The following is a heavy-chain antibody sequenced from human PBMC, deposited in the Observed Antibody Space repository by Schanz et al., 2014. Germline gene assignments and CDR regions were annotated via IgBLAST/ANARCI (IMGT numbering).Heavy chain of an antibody. CDR3: AKVREWWPDYFDY. CDR2: ISGNGGST. J-gene: IGHJ4*02. D-gene: IGHD2-15*01. Sequence: EVQLVESGGGLVQPGGSLRLSCAASGFTFTTNAMSWVRQPPGKGLEWVSAISGNGGSTYFADSVKGRFTISRDNSDNTLFLQMNSLRAEDTAVYYCAKVREWWPDYFDYWGQGTLVTVSS. CDR1: GFTFTTNA. V-gene: IGHV3-23*04.